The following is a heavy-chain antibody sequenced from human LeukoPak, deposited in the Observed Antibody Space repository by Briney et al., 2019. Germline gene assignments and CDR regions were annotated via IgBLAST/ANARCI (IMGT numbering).Heavy chain of an antibody. CDR3: ARDRGRYPYYFDY. J-gene: IGHJ4*02. Sequence: SETLSLTCTVSGGSISSDYWSWIRQPAGKGLEWIGRIYISGSTNYNPSLKSRVTISVDKSKNQFSLKLSSVTAADTAVYYCARDRGRYPYYFDYWGQGTLVTVSS. CDR1: GGSISSDY. CDR2: IYISGST. V-gene: IGHV4-4*07. D-gene: IGHD1-26*01.